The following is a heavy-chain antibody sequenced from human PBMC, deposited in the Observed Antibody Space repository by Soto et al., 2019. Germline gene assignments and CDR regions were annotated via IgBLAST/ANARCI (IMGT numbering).Heavy chain of an antibody. V-gene: IGHV3-23*01. CDR3: AKDSGYYDSSGYESDY. D-gene: IGHD3-22*01. J-gene: IGHJ4*02. CDR1: GFTFSSNI. Sequence: PGGSLRLSCTASGFTFSSNIMTWIRQAPGKGLEWVSAISSAADGTYYADSVKGRFTISRDNSKNTLYLQMNSLRAEDTAVYYCAKDSGYYDSSGYESDYWGQGTLVTVSS. CDR2: ISSAADGT.